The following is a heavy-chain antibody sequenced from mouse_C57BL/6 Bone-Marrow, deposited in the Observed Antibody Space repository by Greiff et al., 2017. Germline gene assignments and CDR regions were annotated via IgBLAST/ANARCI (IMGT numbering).Heavy chain of an antibody. D-gene: IGHD2-4*01. Sequence: EVKLEESGPGLVKPSQSLSLTCSVTGYSITSGYYWNWIRQFPGNKLEWMGYISYDGSNNYNPSLKNRISITRDTSKNQFFLKLNSVTTEDTATYYCAREGIYYDYSLFAYWGQGTLVTVSA. CDR2: ISYDGSN. CDR1: GYSITSGYY. V-gene: IGHV3-6*01. CDR3: AREGIYYDYSLFAY. J-gene: IGHJ3*01.